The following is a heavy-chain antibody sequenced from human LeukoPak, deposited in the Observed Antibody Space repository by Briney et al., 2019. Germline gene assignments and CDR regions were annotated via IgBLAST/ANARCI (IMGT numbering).Heavy chain of an antibody. J-gene: IGHJ4*02. V-gene: IGHV4-39*07. CDR3: ARVHYYYDSSGYYLYFDY. Sequence: SETLSLTCTVSGGSISSSSYYWGWIRQPPGKGLEWIGSIYYSGSTYYNPSLKSRVTISVDTSKNQFSLKLSSVTAADTAVYYCARVHYYYDSSGYYLYFDYWGQGTLVTVSS. CDR1: GGSISSSSYY. CDR2: IYYSGST. D-gene: IGHD3-22*01.